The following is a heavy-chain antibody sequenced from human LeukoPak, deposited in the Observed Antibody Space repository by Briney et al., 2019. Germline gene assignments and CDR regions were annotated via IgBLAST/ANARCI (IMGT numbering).Heavy chain of an antibody. J-gene: IGHJ4*02. V-gene: IGHV3-43*02. CDR2: ISGDGGST. CDR3: AKDIGRVFGGPDY. CDR1: GFSFDDFA. Sequence: GGSLRLSCAASGFSFDDFAMHWVRQAPGKALEWVSLISGDGGSTYYADSVKGRFTISRDNSKNSLYLQMNSLRIEDTALYYCAKDIGRVFGGPDYWGQGTLVAVSS. D-gene: IGHD3-10*01.